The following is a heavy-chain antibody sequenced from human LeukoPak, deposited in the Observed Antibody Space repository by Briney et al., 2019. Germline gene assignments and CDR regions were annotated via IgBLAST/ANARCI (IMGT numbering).Heavy chain of an antibody. CDR3: ARHYPPGNWLDP. CDR2: IDLSDSYT. CDR1: GYSFSSYW. J-gene: IGHJ5*02. D-gene: IGHD3-10*01. Sequence: GESLKISCQGSGYSFSSYWITWVRQMPGKGLEWMGRIDLSDSYTSYSPPFQGHVTISSDKSISTAFLEWRSLRASDTAIYYCARHYPPGNWLDPWGQGTLVTVSS. V-gene: IGHV5-10-1*01.